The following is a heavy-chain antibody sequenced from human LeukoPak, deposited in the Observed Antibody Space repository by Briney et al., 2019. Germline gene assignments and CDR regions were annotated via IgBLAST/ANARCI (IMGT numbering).Heavy chain of an antibody. D-gene: IGHD6-13*01. CDR3: ARSLPYGTTWYGRSDY. CDR2: IRQDGDTK. CDR1: GFPFNAYW. J-gene: IGHJ4*02. Sequence: GGSLRLSCAASGFPFNAYWMTWVRQAPGKGLEWVANIRQDGDTKYYVDSVKGRFTISRDNAMNSLYLQMNSLRAEDTAIYYCARSLPYGTTWYGRSDYWGQGTLVTVSS. V-gene: IGHV3-7*03.